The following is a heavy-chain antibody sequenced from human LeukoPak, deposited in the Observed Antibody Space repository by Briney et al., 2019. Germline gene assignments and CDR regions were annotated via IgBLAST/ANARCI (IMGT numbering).Heavy chain of an antibody. CDR1: GGSISSYY. CDR3: ARGSYDSSGKSIYYYYYGMDV. J-gene: IGHJ6*02. CDR2: IYTSGST. D-gene: IGHD3-22*01. V-gene: IGHV4-4*07. Sequence: SETLSLTCTVSGGSISSYYWSWIRQPAGKGLEWIERIYTSGSTNYNPSLKSRVTMSVDTSKNQFSLKLSSVTAADTAVYYCARGSYDSSGKSIYYYYYGMDVWGRGTTVTVSS.